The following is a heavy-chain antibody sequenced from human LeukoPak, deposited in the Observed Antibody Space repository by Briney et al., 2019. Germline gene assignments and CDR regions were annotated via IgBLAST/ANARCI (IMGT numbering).Heavy chain of an antibody. D-gene: IGHD6-13*01. Sequence: GESLKISCKGSGYSFTSYWIGWARQMPGKGLEWMGIIYPGDSDTRYSPSFQGQVTISADKSISTAYLQWSSLKASDTAMYFCARLLGSSWPLDWFDPWGQGTLVTVSS. V-gene: IGHV5-51*01. CDR1: GYSFTSYW. CDR2: IYPGDSDT. CDR3: ARLLGSSWPLDWFDP. J-gene: IGHJ5*02.